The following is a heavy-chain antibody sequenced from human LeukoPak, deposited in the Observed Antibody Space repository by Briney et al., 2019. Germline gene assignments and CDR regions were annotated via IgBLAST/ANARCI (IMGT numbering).Heavy chain of an antibody. CDR3: ARGRQRSSYYGSGSYGNWFDP. D-gene: IGHD3-10*01. Sequence: PSETLSLTCAVSGGSISSGGYSWSWIRQPPGKGLEWIGYIYHSGSTYYNPSLESRVTISVDRSKNQFSLKLSSVTAADTAVYYCARGRQRSSYYGSGSYGNWFDPWGQGTLVTVSS. CDR1: GGSISSGGYS. V-gene: IGHV4-30-2*01. CDR2: IYHSGST. J-gene: IGHJ5*02.